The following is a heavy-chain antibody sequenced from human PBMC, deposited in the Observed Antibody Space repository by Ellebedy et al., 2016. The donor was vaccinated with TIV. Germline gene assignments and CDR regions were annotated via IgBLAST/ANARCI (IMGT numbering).Heavy chain of an antibody. J-gene: IGHJ5*02. Sequence: MPSETLSLTCTVSRVSITDPTYYWAWLRQPPGKGLDWLGTIFHSGTTYKSPALSSRGSMSGDTSRNQFSLDLKSVTAADTAVYYCARHLRYSDWRILDLWGPGILVAVSS. V-gene: IGHV4-39*01. D-gene: IGHD3-9*01. CDR1: RVSITDPTYY. CDR3: ARHLRYSDWRILDL. CDR2: IFHSGTT.